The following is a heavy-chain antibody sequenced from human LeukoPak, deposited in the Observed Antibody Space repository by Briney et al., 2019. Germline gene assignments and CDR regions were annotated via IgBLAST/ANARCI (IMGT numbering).Heavy chain of an antibody. CDR1: GGSISSGGDY. CDR2: IYYSGST. J-gene: IGHJ5*02. V-gene: IGHV4-31*03. D-gene: IGHD6-13*01. CDR3: ARDIAAAGTGWFDP. Sequence: SQTLSLTCTVSGGSISSGGDYWSWIRQHPGKGLEWIGCIYYSGSTYYNPSLKSRVTISVDTSKNQFSLKLSSVTAADTAVYYCARDIAAAGTGWFDPWGQGTLVTVSS.